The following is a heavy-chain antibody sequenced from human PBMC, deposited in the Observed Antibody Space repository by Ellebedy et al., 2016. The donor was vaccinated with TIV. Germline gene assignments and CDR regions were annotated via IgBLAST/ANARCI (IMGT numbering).Heavy chain of an antibody. V-gene: IGHV1-2*02. Sequence: AASVKVSCKASGYTFTGYYMHWVRQAPGQGLEWMGWINPNSGGTNYAQKFQVRVTMTSDTSVHSAYIELSRLTSEDTAVYYCARDPVVTWGSDCDYWGQGTLVTVSS. CDR2: INPNSGGT. CDR1: GYTFTGYY. CDR3: ARDPVVTWGSDCDY. J-gene: IGHJ4*02. D-gene: IGHD4-23*01.